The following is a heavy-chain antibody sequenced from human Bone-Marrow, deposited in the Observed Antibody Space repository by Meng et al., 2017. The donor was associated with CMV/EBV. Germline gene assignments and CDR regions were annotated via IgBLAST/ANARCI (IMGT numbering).Heavy chain of an antibody. J-gene: IGHJ3*02. V-gene: IGHV1-2*02. CDR3: ARDLGYCSGGSCSGQDAVDI. D-gene: IGHD2-15*01. Sequence: ASVKVSCKASGYRLTAYYIHWVRQAPGQGLEWMGWINPNSGGTNYAQKFQGRVTMTRDTSISTAYMELSRLRSDDTAVYYCARDLGYCSGGSCSGQDAVDIWGQGTMVTVSS. CDR1: GYRLTAYY. CDR2: INPNSGGT.